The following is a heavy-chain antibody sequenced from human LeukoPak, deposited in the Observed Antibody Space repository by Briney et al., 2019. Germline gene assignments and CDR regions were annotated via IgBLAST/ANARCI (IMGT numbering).Heavy chain of an antibody. CDR3: ARWGVVTGSNWFDP. D-gene: IGHD2-21*02. CDR1: GGSISSYY. J-gene: IGHJ5*02. V-gene: IGHV4-59*08. Sequence: SETLSLTCTVSGGSISSYYWSWIRQPPVKGLEWIGYIYYRGSTNYNPSLKSRVTISVDTSKNQFSLKLSSVTAADTAVYYCARWGVVTGSNWFDPWGQGTLVTVSS. CDR2: IYYRGST.